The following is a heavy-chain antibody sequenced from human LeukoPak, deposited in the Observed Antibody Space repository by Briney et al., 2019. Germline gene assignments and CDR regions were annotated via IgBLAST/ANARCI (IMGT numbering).Heavy chain of an antibody. CDR2: ICNTGRT. J-gene: IGHJ2*01. Sequence: PSETLSLTCTVWGHSMSSYDWSWLRQPPEKGGEGVGYICNTGRTTYNPLLKSRVTISADTSKNHFSLKLKSVTAAATAVYHCARGSLVFFGASRRWYFDLWGRGTLVTVSS. CDR3: ARGSLVFFGASRRWYFDL. D-gene: IGHD3-10*01. V-gene: IGHV4-59*01. CDR1: GHSMSSYD.